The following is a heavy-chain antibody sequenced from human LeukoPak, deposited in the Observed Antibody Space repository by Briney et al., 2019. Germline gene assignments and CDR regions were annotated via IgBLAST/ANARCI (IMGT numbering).Heavy chain of an antibody. CDR1: GFTFSSSS. J-gene: IGHJ4*02. V-gene: IGHV3-23*01. CDR2: ITDAVDST. Sequence: GGSLRLSCAASGFTFSSSSISWVRQAPGKGREWVSAITDAVDSTHYADSVKGRFTISSDNSKNTVYLRMNSLRPEDMAVYYCAKEIFSGLLYIDYWGQGTLVTVSS. CDR3: AKEIFSGLLYIDY. D-gene: IGHD5-12*01.